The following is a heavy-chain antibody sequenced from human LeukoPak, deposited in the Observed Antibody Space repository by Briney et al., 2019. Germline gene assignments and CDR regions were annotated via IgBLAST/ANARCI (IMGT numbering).Heavy chain of an antibody. D-gene: IGHD6-13*01. Sequence: GGSLRLSCAASGFTFSSYAMSWVRQAPGKGLEWVSAISGSGGRTYYADSVKGRFTISRDNSKNTLYLQMNSLRAEDTAVYYCAKDVRQLVQGFDYWGQGTLVTVSS. CDR3: AKDVRQLVQGFDY. CDR2: ISGSGGRT. CDR1: GFTFSSYA. V-gene: IGHV3-23*01. J-gene: IGHJ4*02.